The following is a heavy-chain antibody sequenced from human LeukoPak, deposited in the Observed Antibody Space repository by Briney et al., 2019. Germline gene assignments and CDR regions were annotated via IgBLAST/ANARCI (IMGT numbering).Heavy chain of an antibody. Sequence: GGSLRLFCAASGFPFSSHVLSWVRQAPGKGLEWIAYINHNGEAIYYPDLVKGRFIISRDNAKNSLFLQMNDLRDEDTAVYYCARDYDWAFDFWGQGTLVTVSS. CDR2: INHNGEAI. D-gene: IGHD3-9*01. J-gene: IGHJ4*02. CDR1: GFPFSSHV. CDR3: ARDYDWAFDF. V-gene: IGHV3-48*02.